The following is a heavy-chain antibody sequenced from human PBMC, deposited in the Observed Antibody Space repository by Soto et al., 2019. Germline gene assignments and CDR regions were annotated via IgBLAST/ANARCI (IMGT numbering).Heavy chain of an antibody. V-gene: IGHV3-33*01. Sequence: LRLSCAASGFTFSSYGMHWVRQAPGKGLEWVAVIWYDGSNKYYADSVKGRFTISRDNSKNTLYLQMNSLRAEDTAVYYCARDGPPLAVGYYYGMDVWGQGTTVTVSS. CDR1: GFTFSSYG. J-gene: IGHJ6*02. CDR2: IWYDGSNK. D-gene: IGHD6-19*01. CDR3: ARDGPPLAVGYYYGMDV.